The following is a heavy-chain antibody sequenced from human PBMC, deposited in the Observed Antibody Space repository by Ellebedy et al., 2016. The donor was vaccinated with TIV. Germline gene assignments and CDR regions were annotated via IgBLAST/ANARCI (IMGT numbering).Heavy chain of an antibody. CDR1: EFTFSSYW. V-gene: IGHV3-74*01. CDR2: ISPDGRGT. CDR3: ARSPYTGYSDLGFDY. Sequence: GESLKISCAASEFTFSSYWIHWVRQTPGKGLVWVSRISPDGRGTSYADSVKGRFTISRDNAKTSLYMQMNSLRADDTAVYYCARSPYTGYSDLGFDYWGQGSLVTVSS. J-gene: IGHJ4*02. D-gene: IGHD2-2*02.